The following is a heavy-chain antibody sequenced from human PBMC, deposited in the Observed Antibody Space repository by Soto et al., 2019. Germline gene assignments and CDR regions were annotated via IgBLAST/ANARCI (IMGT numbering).Heavy chain of an antibody. D-gene: IGHD2-15*01. V-gene: IGHV3-33*01. CDR2: IWYDGSNK. CDR1: GFTFSSYG. CDR3: ARDSMVAALFDY. J-gene: IGHJ4*02. Sequence: QVQLVESGGGVVQPGRSLRLSCAASGFTFSSYGMHWVRQAPGKGLEWVAVIWYDGSNKYYADSVKGRFTISRDNSKNTLYLQINRLRAEDTAVYYCARDSMVAALFDYWGQGTLVTVSS.